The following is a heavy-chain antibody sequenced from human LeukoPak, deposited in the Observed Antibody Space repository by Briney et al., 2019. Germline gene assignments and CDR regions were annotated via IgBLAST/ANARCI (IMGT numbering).Heavy chain of an antibody. CDR2: ISGSGGST. J-gene: IGHJ6*03. CDR3: AKEEQWLVLRDYYYYYMDV. CDR1: GFTFSSYG. D-gene: IGHD6-19*01. V-gene: IGHV3-23*01. Sequence: GGSLRLSCAASGFTFSSYGMSWIRQAPGKGLEWVSAISGSGGSTYYADSVKGRFTISRDNSKNTLYLQMNSLRAEDTAVYYCAKEEQWLVLRDYYYYYMDVWGKGTTVTISS.